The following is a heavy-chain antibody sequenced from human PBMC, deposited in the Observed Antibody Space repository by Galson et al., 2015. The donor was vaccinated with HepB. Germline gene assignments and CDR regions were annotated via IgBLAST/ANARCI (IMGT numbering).Heavy chain of an antibody. J-gene: IGHJ3*02. Sequence: SLRLSCAASGFTFSGYGMHWVRQAPGKGLEWVAVIWYDGSNKYYADSVKGRFTISRDNSKNTLYLQMNSLRAEYTAVYYCASDGAGWAFDIWGQGTMVTVSS. CDR2: IWYDGSNK. CDR1: GFTFSGYG. CDR3: ASDGAGWAFDI. V-gene: IGHV3-33*01. D-gene: IGHD1-14*01.